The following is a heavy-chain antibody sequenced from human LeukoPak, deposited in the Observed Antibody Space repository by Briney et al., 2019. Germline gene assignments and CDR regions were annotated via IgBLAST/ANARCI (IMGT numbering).Heavy chain of an antibody. Sequence: GRSLRLSCAASGFTFSSYAMHWVRQAPGKGLEWVAVISYDGSNKYYADSVKGRFTISRDNSKNTLYLQMNSLRAEDTAVYYCARARVRGWYYYYGMDVRGQGTTVTVSS. V-gene: IGHV3-30*04. CDR2: ISYDGSNK. J-gene: IGHJ6*02. CDR3: ARARVRGWYYYYGMDV. CDR1: GFTFSSYA. D-gene: IGHD6-19*01.